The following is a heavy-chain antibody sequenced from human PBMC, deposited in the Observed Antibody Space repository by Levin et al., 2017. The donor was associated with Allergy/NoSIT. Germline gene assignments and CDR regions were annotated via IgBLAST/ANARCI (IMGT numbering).Heavy chain of an antibody. CDR3: VKAGYSSSWIPGY. CDR1: GFTFSSYA. Sequence: PGGSLRLSCSASGFTFSSYAMHWVRQAPGKGLEYVSAISSNGGSTYYADSVKGRFTISRDNSKNTLYLQMSSLRAEDTAVYYCVKAGYSSSWIPGYWGQGTLVTVSS. D-gene: IGHD6-13*01. J-gene: IGHJ4*02. CDR2: ISSNGGST. V-gene: IGHV3-64D*06.